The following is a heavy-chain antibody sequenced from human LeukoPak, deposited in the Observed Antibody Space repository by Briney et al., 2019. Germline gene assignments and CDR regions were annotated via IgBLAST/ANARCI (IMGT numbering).Heavy chain of an antibody. CDR1: GFTFSSYA. CDR2: ISASGGST. V-gene: IGHV3-23*01. Sequence: PGGSLRLSCAASGFTFSSYAMSWVRQAPGKGLEWVSSISASGGSTYHADSVKGRFTISRDNSKHTLYLQLNSLRAEDTAVYYCAKGLHGYDFDYWGQGALVTVPS. D-gene: IGHD5-12*01. CDR3: AKGLHGYDFDY. J-gene: IGHJ4*02.